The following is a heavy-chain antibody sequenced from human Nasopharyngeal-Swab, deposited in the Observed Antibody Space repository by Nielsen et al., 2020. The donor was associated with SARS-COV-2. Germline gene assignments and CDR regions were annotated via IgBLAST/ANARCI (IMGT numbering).Heavy chain of an antibody. D-gene: IGHD2-2*01. V-gene: IGHV4-61*01. J-gene: IGHJ3*02. Sequence: SETLSLTCTVSGGSVSSGSYYWRWIRQPPGKGLEWIGYIYYSGSTNYNPSLKSRVTISVDTSKNQFSLKLSSVTAADTAVYYCARGRQYQLLFIFVEDAFDIWGQGTMVTVSS. CDR3: ARGRQYQLLFIFVEDAFDI. CDR1: GGSVSSGSYY. CDR2: IYYSGST.